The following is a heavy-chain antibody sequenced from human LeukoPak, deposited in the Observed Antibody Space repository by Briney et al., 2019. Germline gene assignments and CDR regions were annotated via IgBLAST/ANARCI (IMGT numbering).Heavy chain of an antibody. CDR1: GGSISSGSYY. J-gene: IGHJ6*03. D-gene: IGHD3-22*01. Sequence: SQTLSLTCTVSGGSISSGSYYWSWIRQPAGKGLEWIGRIYTSGSTNYNPSLKSRVTISVDTSKNQFSLKLSSVTAADTAVYYCARVVDMYYYDSSGGGRDVHYYYYYMDVWGKGTTVTISS. V-gene: IGHV4-61*02. CDR3: ARVVDMYYYDSSGGGRDVHYYYYYMDV. CDR2: IYTSGST.